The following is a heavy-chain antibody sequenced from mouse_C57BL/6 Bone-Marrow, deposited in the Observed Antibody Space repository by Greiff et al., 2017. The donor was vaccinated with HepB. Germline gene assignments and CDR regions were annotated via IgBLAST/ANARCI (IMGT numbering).Heavy chain of an antibody. V-gene: IGHV5-12*01. D-gene: IGHD2-3*01. J-gene: IGHJ1*03. CDR1: GFTFSDYY. CDR2: ISNGGGST. CDR3: ASPPDGYYWYFDV. Sequence: EVQLVESGGGLVQPGGSLKLSCAASGFTFSDYYMYWVRQTPEKRLEWVAYISNGGGSTYYPDTVKGRFTISRDNAKNTLYLQMSRLKSEDTAMYYCASPPDGYYWYFDVWGTGTTVTVSS.